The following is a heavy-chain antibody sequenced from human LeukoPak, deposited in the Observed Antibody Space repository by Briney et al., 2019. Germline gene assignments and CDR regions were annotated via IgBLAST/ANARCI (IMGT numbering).Heavy chain of an antibody. Sequence: SETLSLTCAVYGGSFSGYYWSWIRQPPGKGLEWIGDINHSGSTNYNPPLKSRVTKSIDTSKNQFSLKLSSVTAADTAVYYCARQWGRLGFDYWGQGTLVTVSS. CDR1: GGSFSGYY. J-gene: IGHJ4*02. D-gene: IGHD2-8*01. CDR3: ARQWGRLGFDY. CDR2: INHSGST. V-gene: IGHV4-34*01.